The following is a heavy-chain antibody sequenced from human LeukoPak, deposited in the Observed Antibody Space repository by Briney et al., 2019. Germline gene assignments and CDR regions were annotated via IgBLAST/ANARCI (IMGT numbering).Heavy chain of an antibody. V-gene: IGHV3-30-3*01. D-gene: IGHD4/OR15-4a*01. CDR1: GFTFSSYA. CDR3: AREEYDYALGALDV. J-gene: IGHJ6*02. Sequence: PGRSLRLSCAASGFTFSSYAMHWVRQAPGKGLEWVAVISYDGSNKYYTDSVKGRFTISRDNSKNTLYLQMNSLRAEDTAVFYCAREEYDYALGALDVWGQRTTVSVSS. CDR2: ISYDGSNK.